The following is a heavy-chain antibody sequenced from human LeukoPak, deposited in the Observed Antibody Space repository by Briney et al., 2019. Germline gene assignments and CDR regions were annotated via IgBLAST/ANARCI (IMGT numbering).Heavy chain of an antibody. J-gene: IGHJ6*02. D-gene: IGHD4-17*01. V-gene: IGHV1-69*10. CDR1: GGTFSSYA. Sequence: SVKLSCKASGGTFSSYAISWVRQAPGQGLEWMGWIIPILGIANYAQKFQGRVTISADKSTNTAYVEMSSLRSEDTAVYYCAREGLDATTETYYYGMDVWGQGTTVTVSS. CDR3: AREGLDATTETYYYGMDV. CDR2: IIPILGIA.